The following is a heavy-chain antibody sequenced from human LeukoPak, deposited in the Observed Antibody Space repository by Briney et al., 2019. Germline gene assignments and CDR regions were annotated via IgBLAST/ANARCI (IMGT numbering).Heavy chain of an antibody. CDR3: ARMAYCTNGVCCGFDY. J-gene: IGHJ4*02. Sequence: SETLSLTCAVYGGSFSGYYWSWIRQPPGKGLEWIGEINHSGSTNYNPSLKSRVTISVDTSKNQFSLKLSSVTAADTAVYYCARMAYCTNGVCCGFDYWGQGTLVTVSS. CDR2: INHSGST. D-gene: IGHD2-8*01. V-gene: IGHV4-34*01. CDR1: GGSFSGYY.